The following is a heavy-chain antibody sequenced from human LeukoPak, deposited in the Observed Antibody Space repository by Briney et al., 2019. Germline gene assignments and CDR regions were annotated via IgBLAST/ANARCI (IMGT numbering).Heavy chain of an antibody. D-gene: IGHD3-10*01. CDR3: ARDSGSGSYSGY. Sequence: GGSLRLSCKASGSDFDDYAMHWVRQRPGKGLEWVSGISWNGNNVAYVDSVKGRFTISRDNAKNTLYLQMNSLRAEDTAVYYCARDSGSGSYSGYWGLGTLVTVSS. CDR1: GSDFDDYA. CDR2: ISWNGNNV. V-gene: IGHV3-9*01. J-gene: IGHJ4*02.